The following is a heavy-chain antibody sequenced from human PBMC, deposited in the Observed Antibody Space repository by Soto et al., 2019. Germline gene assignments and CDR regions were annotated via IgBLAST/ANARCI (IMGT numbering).Heavy chain of an antibody. Sequence: QVQLVQSASEVMKPGASVKVSCKASGYTFIRYGITWVRQAPGQRLEWMGWISPYNDQTIYAQKLQGRVTMTADTSTKTVYMQLRSLKADDTAVYYCARGGYYDDVCGKLSHYGLDVWGQGNSVTVSS. CDR3: ARGGYYDDVCGKLSHYGLDV. J-gene: IGHJ6*02. CDR2: ISPYNDQT. CDR1: GYTFIRYG. V-gene: IGHV1-18*01. D-gene: IGHD3-16*01.